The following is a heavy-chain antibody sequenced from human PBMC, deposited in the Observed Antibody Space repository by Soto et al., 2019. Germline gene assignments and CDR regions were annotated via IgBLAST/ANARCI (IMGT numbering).Heavy chain of an antibody. CDR2: IYYSGST. V-gene: IGHV4-30-4*01. Sequence: PSETLSLTCTFSCGSIISGDYYWSWIRQPPGKGLEWIGYIYYSGSTYYNPSLKSRVTISVDTSKNQFSLKLSSVTAADTAVYYCARTEVAGTTGYWGQGTLVTVSS. D-gene: IGHD1-7*01. J-gene: IGHJ4*02. CDR3: ARTEVAGTTGY. CDR1: CGSIISGDYY.